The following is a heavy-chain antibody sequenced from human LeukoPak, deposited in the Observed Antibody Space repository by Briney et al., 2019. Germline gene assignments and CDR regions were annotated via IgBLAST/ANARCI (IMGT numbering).Heavy chain of an antibody. CDR2: IYYTRST. J-gene: IGHJ2*01. CDR3: ARGVTMIVVVIHDWYFDL. V-gene: IGHV4-39*01. CDR1: GGSISSSSYY. Sequence: SETLSLTCTISGGSISSSSYYWGWIRQPPGKGLEWIGSIYYTRSTYYNPSLKSRVTISVDTSKNQFSLKLTSVTAADTAVYYCARGVTMIVVVIHDWYFDLWGRGTLVTVSS. D-gene: IGHD3-22*01.